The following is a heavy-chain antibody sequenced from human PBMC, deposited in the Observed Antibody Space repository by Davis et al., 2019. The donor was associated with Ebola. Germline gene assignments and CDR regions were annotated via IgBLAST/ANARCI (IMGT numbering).Heavy chain of an antibody. J-gene: IGHJ4*02. V-gene: IGHV3-23*01. Sequence: GESLKISCAASGFSFSSYAMSWVRHTPGKGLEWVSAISGSGGSTYYADSVKGRFTISRDNSKNTLYLQMNSLRAEDTAVYYCAKEKAPPPVNQPFDYWGQGTLVTVSS. D-gene: IGHD1-14*01. CDR2: ISGSGGST. CDR1: GFSFSSYA. CDR3: AKEKAPPPVNQPFDY.